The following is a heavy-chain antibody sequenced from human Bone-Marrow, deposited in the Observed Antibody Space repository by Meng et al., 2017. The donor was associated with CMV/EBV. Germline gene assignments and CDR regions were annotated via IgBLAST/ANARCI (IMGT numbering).Heavy chain of an antibody. CDR1: GGSFSGYN. J-gene: IGHJ3*02. Sequence: SETLSLTCAVYGGSFSGYNWRWIRQPPGKGLEWIGEINHSGTTNYNPSLKSRVTTSVDKSKNQFPLKLSSVTAADTAVYYCARGRYCSSASCFRYAFDIWGQGTMVTVSS. CDR3: ARGRYCSSASCFRYAFDI. D-gene: IGHD2-2*01. V-gene: IGHV4-34*01. CDR2: INHSGTT.